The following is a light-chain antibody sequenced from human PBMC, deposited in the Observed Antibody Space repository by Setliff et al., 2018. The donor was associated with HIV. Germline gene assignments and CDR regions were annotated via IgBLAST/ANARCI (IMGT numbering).Light chain of an antibody. V-gene: IGLV2-14*01. CDR2: EVT. CDR1: SNDNGDNKY. Sequence: QSALSQPASASGSPGQSITTSCTGTSNDNGDNKYVSWYQHHPGKAPKLIIYEVTRRPSGVSNRFSGSKSGNTASLTISGLQAGDEGDYYCNSFAPSSGYVFGSGTRSPS. CDR3: NSFAPSSGYV. J-gene: IGLJ1*01.